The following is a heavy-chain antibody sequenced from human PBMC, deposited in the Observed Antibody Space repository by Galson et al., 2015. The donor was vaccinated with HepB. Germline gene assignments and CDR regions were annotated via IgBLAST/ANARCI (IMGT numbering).Heavy chain of an antibody. J-gene: IGHJ4*02. CDR3: ARVPGGSFMYYFDF. CDR1: GFTFNKFA. V-gene: IGHV3-30*04. D-gene: IGHD1-26*01. Sequence: SLRLSCAASGFTFNKFAMHWVRQAPGQGLEWVSVISDDGSHKYYADSVKGRFTISRDNSKNTVYLQMNSLRAEDTAVYYCARVPGGSFMYYFDFWGQGILVTVSS. CDR2: ISDDGSHK.